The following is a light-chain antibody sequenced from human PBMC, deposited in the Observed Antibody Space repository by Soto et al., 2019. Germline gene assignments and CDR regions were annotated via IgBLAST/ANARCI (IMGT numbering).Light chain of an antibody. Sequence: EIVLTQSPGTLSLSPGERATLSCRASQSISSNYLAWYQQKPGQSPRLLVHGASTRASGIPDRFTGSGSGTDFTLTIRRLEPEDFAVYYCQQYGGSPMYTFGQGTKLEIK. J-gene: IGKJ2*01. V-gene: IGKV3-20*01. CDR1: QSISSNY. CDR2: GAS. CDR3: QQYGGSPMYT.